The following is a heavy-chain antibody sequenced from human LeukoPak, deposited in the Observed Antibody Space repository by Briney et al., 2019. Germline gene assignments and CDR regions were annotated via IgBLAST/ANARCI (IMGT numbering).Heavy chain of an antibody. J-gene: IGHJ4*02. Sequence: GGSLRLSCAASGFTFSTYAMSWVRQAPGKGLEWVSAISGSGYSTYYTDSVKGRFTISRDNSKNTLFLQMNSLRAEDTAVYYCAKGLYYDLLTGYLHWGQGTLVTVSS. CDR3: AKGLYYDLLTGYLH. CDR2: ISGSGYST. CDR1: GFTFSTYA. V-gene: IGHV3-23*01. D-gene: IGHD3-9*01.